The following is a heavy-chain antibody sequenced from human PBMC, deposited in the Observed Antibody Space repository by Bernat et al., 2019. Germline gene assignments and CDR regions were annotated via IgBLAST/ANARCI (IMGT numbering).Heavy chain of an antibody. V-gene: IGHV3-23*01. CDR2: ISGSGGST. Sequence: EVQLLESGGGLVQPGGSLRLSCAASGFTFSSYAMSWVRPAPGKGLEWVSSISGSGGSTYYADSVKGRFTISRDNSKNTLYLQMNSLRAEDTAVYYCAKGRGSYYYGSGSFKYYYYYGMDVWGQGTTVTVSS. CDR3: AKGRGSYYYGSGSFKYYYYYGMDV. D-gene: IGHD3-10*01. CDR1: GFTFSSYA. J-gene: IGHJ6*02.